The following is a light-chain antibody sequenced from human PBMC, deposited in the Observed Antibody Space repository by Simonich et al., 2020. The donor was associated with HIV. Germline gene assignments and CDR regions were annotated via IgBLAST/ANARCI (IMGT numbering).Light chain of an antibody. V-gene: IGLV1-44*01. CDR1: SSNIRSNT. CDR2: SNN. Sequence: QSVLTQPPSASGTPGQRVTISCSGSSSNIRSNTVNWYQQLPGTAPKPLIYSNNQRPSGVPDRFSGSKAGTSASLAISGLQSEDEADYYCTAWDDSLNGRVFGGGTKLTVL. CDR3: TAWDDSLNGRV. J-gene: IGLJ2*01.